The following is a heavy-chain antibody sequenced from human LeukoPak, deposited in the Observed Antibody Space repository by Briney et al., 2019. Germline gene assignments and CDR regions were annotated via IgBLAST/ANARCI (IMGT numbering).Heavy chain of an antibody. Sequence: TGGSLSLSCEASGFIFDNDWMTWVRQAPGRGLEWVANLKEDGSVKQHADSVGGRFTVSRDNTESLVFLHMSSLKAEDSAVYYCARDERAGHYIYWGQGILVTVSS. D-gene: IGHD4-11*01. CDR3: ARDERAGHYIY. CDR1: GFIFDNDW. V-gene: IGHV3-7*01. CDR2: LKEDGSVK. J-gene: IGHJ4*02.